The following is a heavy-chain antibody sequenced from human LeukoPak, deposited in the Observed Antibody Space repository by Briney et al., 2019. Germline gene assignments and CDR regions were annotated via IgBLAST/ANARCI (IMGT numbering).Heavy chain of an antibody. D-gene: IGHD6-13*01. Sequence: SETLSLTCTVSGGSISSDTYYWGWIRQPPGKGLEWIGSGSTYYNPSLKSRVTISVDTSKNLFSLKLTSVTAADTAAYYCARVRAAAIPYYFDYWGQGTLVTVSS. V-gene: IGHV4-39*07. CDR3: ARVRAAAIPYYFDY. CDR2: GST. J-gene: IGHJ4*02. CDR1: GGSISSDTYY.